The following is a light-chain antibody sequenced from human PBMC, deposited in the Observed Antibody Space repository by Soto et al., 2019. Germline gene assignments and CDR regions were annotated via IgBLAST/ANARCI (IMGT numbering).Light chain of an antibody. J-gene: IGKJ1*01. V-gene: IGKV3-20*01. CDR2: GAS. CDR1: QSVSSSY. CDR3: QQYGSSPPWT. Sequence: ELVLTQSPGTLSLSPGERATLSCRASQSVSSSYLAWYKQKPGQAPRLLIYGASSRATGIPDRFSGSGSVTDFTLTISRLEPEDFAVYYCQQYGSSPPWTFGQGTKVEIK.